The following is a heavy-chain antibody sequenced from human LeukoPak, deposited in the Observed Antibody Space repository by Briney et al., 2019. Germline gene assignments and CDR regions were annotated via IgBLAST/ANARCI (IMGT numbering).Heavy chain of an antibody. D-gene: IGHD5-18*01. CDR3: AKDDQEGYSYGHNFDY. CDR2: ISGSGGST. V-gene: IGHV3-23*01. Sequence: GGSLRLSCAASGFTFSSYAMTWVRQAPGKGLEWVSVISGSGGSTYYADSVKGRFTITRDNSKNTLYLQMNSLRAEDPAVYFCAKDDQEGYSYGHNFDYWGQGTLVTVSS. J-gene: IGHJ4*02. CDR1: GFTFSSYA.